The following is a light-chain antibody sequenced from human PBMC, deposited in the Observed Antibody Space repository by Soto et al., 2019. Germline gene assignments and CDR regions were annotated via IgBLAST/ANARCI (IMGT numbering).Light chain of an antibody. CDR1: SPDFG. CDR3: SSYSSTTTF. J-gene: IGLJ2*01. CDR2: EVS. V-gene: IGLV2-14*01. Sequence: QSVLTQPASVSGSPGQSITISCSGISPDFGVSWYQHFPGKAPKLLIFEVSNRPSGVSTRISGSKSGNMAFLTISGLQSEEESLYHCSSYSSTTTFFGRGTKRTVL.